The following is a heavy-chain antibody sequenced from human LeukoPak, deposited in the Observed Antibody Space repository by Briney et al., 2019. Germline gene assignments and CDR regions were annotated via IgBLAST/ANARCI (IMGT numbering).Heavy chain of an antibody. Sequence: SVKVSCKTSGGTFNNSAISWVRQAPGQGLEWLGGIMPLFGTAGYAQKFQGRVTITKDESTRTVYLELTSLTSDDTAVYYCARDDKHGGGAYYYYYYYMDVWGKGTTVTVSS. D-gene: IGHD2-21*01. CDR2: IMPLFGTA. J-gene: IGHJ6*03. CDR1: GGTFNNSA. CDR3: ARDDKHGGGAYYYYYYYMDV. V-gene: IGHV1-69*05.